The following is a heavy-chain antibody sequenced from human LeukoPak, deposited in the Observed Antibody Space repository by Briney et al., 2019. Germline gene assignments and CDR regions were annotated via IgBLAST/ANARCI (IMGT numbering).Heavy chain of an antibody. CDR1: GNYW. V-gene: IGHV3-74*01. CDR3: VSFYETY. J-gene: IGHJ4*02. CDR2: NSDGSWT. D-gene: IGHD2/OR15-2a*01. Sequence: GGSLRLSCAASGNYWMHWVRQAPGKGLVWVSHNSDGSWTSYADSVKGRFTISKDNAKNTVYLQMNSLRAEDTAAYYCVSFYETYWGRGTLVTVSS.